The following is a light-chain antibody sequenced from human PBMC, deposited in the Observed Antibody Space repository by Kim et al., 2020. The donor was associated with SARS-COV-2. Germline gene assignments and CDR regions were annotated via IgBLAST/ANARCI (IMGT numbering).Light chain of an antibody. J-gene: IGKJ4*01. V-gene: IGKV3-11*01. Sequence: PGGSATLSCRASQNVGSSLAWYQQTPGQAPRLLIYDAAIRAAGIPDRFSGSGSGTDFTLTIGSLAPEDFAVYYCQQRGNWPPALTFGGGTKVDIK. CDR2: DAA. CDR1: QNVGSS. CDR3: QQRGNWPPALT.